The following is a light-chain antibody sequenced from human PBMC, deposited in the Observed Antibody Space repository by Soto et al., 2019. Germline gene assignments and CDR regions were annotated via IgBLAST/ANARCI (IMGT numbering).Light chain of an antibody. CDR1: QSVNSK. Sequence: EIVMTQSPATLSVSPGERVSLSFRASQSVNSKLAWYQQKPGQAPRLLIYGASTRATGIPARFSGSGSGTEFTLTISSLQSEDFAVYFCQQYNNWPPITFGQGTRLENK. CDR3: QQYNNWPPIT. CDR2: GAS. V-gene: IGKV3-15*01. J-gene: IGKJ5*01.